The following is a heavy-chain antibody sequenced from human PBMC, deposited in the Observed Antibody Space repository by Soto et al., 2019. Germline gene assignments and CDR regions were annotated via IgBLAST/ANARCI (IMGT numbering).Heavy chain of an antibody. V-gene: IGHV3-66*01. J-gene: IGHJ4*02. CDR1: GFTVSSNY. D-gene: IGHD1-26*01. Sequence: EVQLVESGGGLVQPGGSLRLSCAASGFTVSSNYMSWVRQAPGKGLEWVSVIYSGGSTYYADSVKGRFTISRDNSKNTLYLQMNSLRAEDTAVYYCANSALGATSLLFDYWGQGTLVTVSS. CDR2: IYSGGST. CDR3: ANSALGATSLLFDY.